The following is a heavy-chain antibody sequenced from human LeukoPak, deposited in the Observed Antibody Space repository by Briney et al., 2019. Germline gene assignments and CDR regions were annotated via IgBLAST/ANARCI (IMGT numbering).Heavy chain of an antibody. J-gene: IGHJ4*02. D-gene: IGHD3-22*01. CDR3: ARDSPYYDSSGYRSYYFDY. Sequence: SETLSLTCTVSGGSISSSSYYWGWIRQPPGKGLEWIGSIYYSGSTYYNPSLKSRVTISVDTSKNQFSLKLSSVTAADTAVYYCARDSPYYDSSGYRSYYFDYWGQGTQVTVSS. CDR2: IYYSGST. CDR1: GGSISSSSYY. V-gene: IGHV4-39*07.